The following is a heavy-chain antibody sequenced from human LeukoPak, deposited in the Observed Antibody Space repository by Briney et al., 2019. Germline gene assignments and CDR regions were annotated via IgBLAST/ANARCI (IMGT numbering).Heavy chain of an antibody. V-gene: IGHV3-30*02. CDR3: AKGNTIFFYFDY. CDR1: GFTFSSYG. CDR2: IRYDGSNK. Sequence: GGSLRLSCAASGFTFSSYGMHWVRQAPGKGLEWVAFIRYDGSNKYYADSVKGRFTISRDNSKNTLYLQMNSLRAEDTAVYYCAKGNTIFFYFDYWGQGTLVTVSS. D-gene: IGHD3-3*01. J-gene: IGHJ4*02.